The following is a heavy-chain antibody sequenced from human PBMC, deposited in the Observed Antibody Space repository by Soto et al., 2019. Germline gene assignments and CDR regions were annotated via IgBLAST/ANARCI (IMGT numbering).Heavy chain of an antibody. V-gene: IGHV3-53*01. CDR1: GFTVGNNY. CDR2: IYSGGTT. D-gene: IGHD3-10*01. Sequence: PGGSLRLSCAASGFTVGNNYMSWVRQAPGKGLEWVSHIYSGGTTYYTDSVKGRFTISRDNSKNTLYLHMNSLRVEDTAVYYCARDQFFGSASSNNRYSYFYGMDVWGQGTTVTVS. J-gene: IGHJ6*02. CDR3: ARDQFFGSASSNNRYSYFYGMDV.